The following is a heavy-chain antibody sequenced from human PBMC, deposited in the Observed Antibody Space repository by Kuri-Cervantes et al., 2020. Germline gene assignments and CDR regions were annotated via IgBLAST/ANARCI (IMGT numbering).Heavy chain of an antibody. CDR3: ARGAVTKYGMDV. D-gene: IGHD4-17*01. J-gene: IGHJ6*02. Sequence: GGSLRLSCVASGFTFSSYDMHWVRQATGKGLEWVSAIGTAGDTYYPGSVKGRFTISRENAKNSLYLQMNSLRAGDTAVYYCARGAVTKYGMDVWGQGTTVTVSS. V-gene: IGHV3-13*01. CDR1: GFTFSSYD. CDR2: IGTAGDT.